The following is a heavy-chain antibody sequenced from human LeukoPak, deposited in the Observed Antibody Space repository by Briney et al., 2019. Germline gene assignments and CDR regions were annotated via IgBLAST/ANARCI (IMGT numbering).Heavy chain of an antibody. CDR1: GFIFSNYG. CDR3: ARASGPFDY. D-gene: IGHD3-10*01. J-gene: IGHJ4*02. Sequence: PGGSLRLSCAASGFIFSNYGMNWVRQAPGKGLEWVAIIWCDGSNKYYADSVKGRFTFSRDNSKDTLYLQMNSLRAEDSAVYSCARASGPFDYWGQGTLVTVSS. CDR2: IWCDGSNK. V-gene: IGHV3-33*01.